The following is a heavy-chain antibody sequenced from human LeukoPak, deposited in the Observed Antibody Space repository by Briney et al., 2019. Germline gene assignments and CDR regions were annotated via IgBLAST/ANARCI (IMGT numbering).Heavy chain of an antibody. Sequence: GGSLRLSCAASGFTFSSYSMNWVRQAPGKGLEWVSSISSSSSYIYYADSVKGRFTISRDNSKNTLYLQMNSLRTEDTAVYYYAKFHDSSGYYYFDYWGQGTLVTVSS. V-gene: IGHV3-21*04. CDR2: ISSSSSYI. J-gene: IGHJ4*02. CDR3: AKFHDSSGYYYFDY. CDR1: GFTFSSYS. D-gene: IGHD3-22*01.